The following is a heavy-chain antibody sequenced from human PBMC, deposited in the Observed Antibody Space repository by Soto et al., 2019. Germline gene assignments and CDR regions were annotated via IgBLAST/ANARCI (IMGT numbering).Heavy chain of an antibody. CDR3: ARSIVVVTALDY. CDR1: GGTFSNDI. Sequence: SVKVSCKTSGGTFSNDIITWVRQAPGQGLEWMGRIIPLLDTTNYAQKFQGRVTITRDTSASTAYMELSSLRSEDTAVYYCARSIVVVTALDYWGQGTLVTVSS. CDR2: IIPLLDTT. V-gene: IGHV1-69*08. J-gene: IGHJ4*02. D-gene: IGHD2-21*02.